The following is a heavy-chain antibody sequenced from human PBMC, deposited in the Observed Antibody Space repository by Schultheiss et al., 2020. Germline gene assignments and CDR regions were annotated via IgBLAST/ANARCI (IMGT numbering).Heavy chain of an antibody. J-gene: IGHJ2*01. CDR2: ISSSGSTI. CDR3: ARDSSSGYYSNYWYFDL. CDR1: GFTFSDYY. V-gene: IGHV3-11*01. D-gene: IGHD3-22*01. Sequence: GGSLRLSCAASGFTFSDYYMSWIRQAPGKGLEWVSYISSSGSTIYYADSVKGRFTISRDNAKNSLYLQMNSLRAEDTAFYHCARDSSSGYYSNYWYFDLWGRGTLVTVSS.